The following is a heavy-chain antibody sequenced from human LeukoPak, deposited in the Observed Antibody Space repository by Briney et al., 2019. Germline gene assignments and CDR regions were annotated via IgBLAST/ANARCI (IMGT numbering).Heavy chain of an antibody. J-gene: IGHJ4*02. Sequence: ASVKVSCKASGYTFTSYGISWVRQAPGQGLEWMGWISAYNGNTNYAQKLQGRVTMTTDTSTSTAYMELRSLRSDDTAVYYCAKGPPYSSSWYYDYWGQGTLVTVSS. CDR2: ISAYNGNT. CDR1: GYTFTSYG. V-gene: IGHV1-18*01. D-gene: IGHD6-13*01. CDR3: AKGPPYSSSWYYDY.